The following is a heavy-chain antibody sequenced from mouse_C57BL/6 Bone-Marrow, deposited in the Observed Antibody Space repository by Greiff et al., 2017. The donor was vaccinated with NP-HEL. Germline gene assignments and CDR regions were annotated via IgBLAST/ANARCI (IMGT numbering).Heavy chain of an antibody. J-gene: IGHJ2*01. CDR2: IDPENGDT. CDR3: TTVYYYGSSIDY. Sequence: VQLQQSGAELVRPGASVKLSCTASGFNIKDDYMHWVKQRPEQGLEWIGWIDPENGDTEYASKFQGKATITADTSSNTAYLQLSSLTSEDTAVYYCTTVYYYGSSIDYWGQGTTLTVSS. CDR1: GFNIKDDY. V-gene: IGHV14-4*01. D-gene: IGHD1-1*01.